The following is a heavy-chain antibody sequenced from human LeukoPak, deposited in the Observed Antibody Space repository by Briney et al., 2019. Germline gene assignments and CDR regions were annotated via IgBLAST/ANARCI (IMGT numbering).Heavy chain of an antibody. CDR2: INHSAST. V-gene: IGHV4-34*01. Sequence: SETLSLTRAIYGGSFCGFYWSSIRQPPGKGLEWIGEINHSASTNYNPSLKSRVTISVDTSKNQFSLKLSSVTAADTAVYYCARGGVGATTMPDCYFDLCGRGSLVTVSS. CDR1: GGSFCGFY. D-gene: IGHD1-26*01. CDR3: ARGGVGATTMPDCYFDL. J-gene: IGHJ2*01.